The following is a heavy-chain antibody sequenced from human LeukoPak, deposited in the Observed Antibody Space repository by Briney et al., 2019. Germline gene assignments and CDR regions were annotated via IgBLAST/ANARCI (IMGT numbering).Heavy chain of an antibody. V-gene: IGHV3-72*01. CDR2: TRNKGNSYTT. J-gene: IGHJ4*02. CDR3: ARVGSGYDFDY. D-gene: IGHD5-12*01. Sequence: GGSLRLSCAASGFTFSDHYMDWVRQAPGKGLEWVGRTRNKGNSYTTEYAASVKGRFTISRDESKNSLYLQMNSLKTEDTAVYYYARVGSGYDFDYWGQGTLVTVSS. CDR1: GFTFSDHY.